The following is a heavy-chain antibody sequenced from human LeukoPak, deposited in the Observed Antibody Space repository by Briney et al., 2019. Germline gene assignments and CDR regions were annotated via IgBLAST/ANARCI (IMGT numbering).Heavy chain of an antibody. V-gene: IGHV3-43*02. CDR1: GFNVDDYA. CDR2: ISGDGKTT. Sequence: GGSLRLSCVASGFNVDDYALHWVRQAPGKGLEWISLISGDGKTTHYANSVKGRFTISRDNSEDSLYLRMSSLRSEDTALYYCAKGVRSGTYYNCFDSWGQGTLVTVSS. CDR3: AKGVRSGTYYNCFDS. J-gene: IGHJ5*01. D-gene: IGHD1-26*01.